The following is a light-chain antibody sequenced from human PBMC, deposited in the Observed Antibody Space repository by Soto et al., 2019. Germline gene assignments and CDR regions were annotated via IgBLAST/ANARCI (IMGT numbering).Light chain of an antibody. V-gene: IGKV1-5*03. J-gene: IGKJ2*01. CDR3: QKYNSYSYT. CDR1: QSISSW. CDR2: KAS. Sequence: DIQMTKSPSTLSASVGDRVTITCRASQSISSWLAGYQQKPGKAPKLLIYKASSLESGVPSRLNGSGAGTQFTLTISSLQPDDVAPYYWQKYNSYSYTFGQGTKLEIK.